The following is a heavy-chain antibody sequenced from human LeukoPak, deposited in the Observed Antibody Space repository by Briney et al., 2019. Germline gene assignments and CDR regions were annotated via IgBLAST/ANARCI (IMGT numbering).Heavy chain of an antibody. Sequence: GGSLRLSCAASGFTFNTYAMSWVRQAPGKGLEWVSAISGSSGNTYYADSVKGRFTISRDNSKNTLYLQMNSLRAEDTAVYYCARTDSNYYGSGSYGWFDPWGQGTLVTVSS. V-gene: IGHV3-23*01. CDR3: ARTDSNYYGSGSYGWFDP. J-gene: IGHJ5*02. D-gene: IGHD3-10*01. CDR1: GFTFNTYA. CDR2: ISGSSGNT.